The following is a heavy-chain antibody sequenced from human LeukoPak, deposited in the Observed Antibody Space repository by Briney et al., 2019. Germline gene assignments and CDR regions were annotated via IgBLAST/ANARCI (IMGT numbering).Heavy chain of an antibody. CDR1: GYTFTSYY. CDR3: ARNRWELRALDY. V-gene: IGHV1-46*01. CDR2: INPSGGST. D-gene: IGHD1-26*01. Sequence: ASVKVSCKASGYTFTSYYMHWVRQAPGQGLEWMGIINPSGGSTSYAQKFQGRVTMTRDTSTSTVYMELSSLRSEDTAVYYCARNRWELRALDYLGQGTLVTGSS. J-gene: IGHJ4*02.